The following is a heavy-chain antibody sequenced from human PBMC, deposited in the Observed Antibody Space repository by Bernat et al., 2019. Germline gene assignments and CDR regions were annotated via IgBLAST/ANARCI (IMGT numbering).Heavy chain of an antibody. CDR3: ARDSLTKVRGAEYWYFDL. Sequence: QVQLQESGPGLVKPSQILSLTCTVSGGSISSGGYYWSWIRQHPGKGLEWIGYIYYSGSTYYNPSLKSRVTISVDTSKTQFSLKLSSVTAADTAVYYCARDSLTKVRGAEYWYFDLWGRGTLVTVSS. J-gene: IGHJ2*01. CDR1: GGSISSGGYY. V-gene: IGHV4-31*03. D-gene: IGHD3-10*01. CDR2: IYYSGST.